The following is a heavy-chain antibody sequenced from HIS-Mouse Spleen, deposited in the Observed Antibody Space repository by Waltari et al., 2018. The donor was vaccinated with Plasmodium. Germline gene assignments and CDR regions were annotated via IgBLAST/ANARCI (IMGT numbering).Heavy chain of an antibody. J-gene: IGHJ4*02. CDR3: ARVPKRGLRLGELSSSDY. CDR1: GYTFTSYG. D-gene: IGHD3-16*02. CDR2: ISPYNGNT. V-gene: IGHV1-18*01. Sequence: QVQLVQSGAEVKKPGASVKVSCKASGYTFTSYGISWVRRAPGQGLEWMGWISPYNGNTNDAQKLQGRVTMTTDTSTSTAYMELRSLRSDDTAVYYCARVPKRGLRLGELSSSDYWGQGTLVTVSS.